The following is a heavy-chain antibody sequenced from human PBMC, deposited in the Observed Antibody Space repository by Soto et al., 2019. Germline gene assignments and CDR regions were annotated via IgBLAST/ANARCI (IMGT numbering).Heavy chain of an antibody. J-gene: IGHJ5*02. Sequence: EVQLVQSGAEVKKPGESLRISCKGSGYSCTSYWISLVRQMPGKGLEWLGRIDPSDSYTNYSPSFQGHVTISADKSSSTAYLQWSSLKASDTAMYYCARLLLSRVDFDPWGQGTLVTVSS. V-gene: IGHV5-10-1*01. CDR1: GYSCTSYW. CDR3: ARLLLSRVDFDP. CDR2: IDPSDSYT. D-gene: IGHD3-16*02.